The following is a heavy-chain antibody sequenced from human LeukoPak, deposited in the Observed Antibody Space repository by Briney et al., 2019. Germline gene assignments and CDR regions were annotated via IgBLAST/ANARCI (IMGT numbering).Heavy chain of an antibody. CDR1: GFTFSSYA. CDR2: ISGSGGST. Sequence: PGGSLRLSCAASGFTFSSYAMSWVRQAPGKGLEWVSAISGSGGSTYYADSVKGRFTISRDNSKNTLYLQMNSLRAENTAVYYCAKDKAGSSGTTDYWGQGTLVTVSS. J-gene: IGHJ4*02. V-gene: IGHV3-23*01. D-gene: IGHD1-1*01. CDR3: AKDKAGSSGTTDY.